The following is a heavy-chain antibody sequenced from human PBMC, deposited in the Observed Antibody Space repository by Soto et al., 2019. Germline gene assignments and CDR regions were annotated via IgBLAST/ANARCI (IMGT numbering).Heavy chain of an antibody. J-gene: IGHJ4*02. D-gene: IGHD2-2*01. CDR2: INPNSGGT. V-gene: IGHV1-2*02. CDR3: APATMTFDY. CDR1: GYTFTAYN. Sequence: ASVKVSCKASGYTFTAYNIHWVRQAPGQGLEWMGWINPNSGGTDYAQKFQGRVTMTRDTSISTAYMELSRLTSEDTAVYYCAPATMTFDYWGQGALVTAPQ.